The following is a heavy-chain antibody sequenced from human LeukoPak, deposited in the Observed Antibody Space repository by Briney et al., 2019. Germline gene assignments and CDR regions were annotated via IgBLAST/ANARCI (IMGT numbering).Heavy chain of an antibody. CDR1: GGSISSYY. V-gene: IGHV4-4*07. CDR2: IYTSGST. J-gene: IGHJ4*02. Sequence: PSETLSLTCTVSGGSISSYYWSWIRQPAGKGLEWIGRIYTSGSTNYNPSLKGRVTMSVDTSKNQFSLKLSSVTAADTAVYYCARDLVSGSYSAFDYWGQGTLVTVSS. D-gene: IGHD1-26*01. CDR3: ARDLVSGSYSAFDY.